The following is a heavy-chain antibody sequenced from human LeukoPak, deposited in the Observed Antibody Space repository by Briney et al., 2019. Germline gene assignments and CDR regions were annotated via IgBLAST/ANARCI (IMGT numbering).Heavy chain of an antibody. D-gene: IGHD1-26*01. Sequence: ASVKVSCKASGYTFTSYYMHWVRQAPGQGLEWMGIINPSGGSTSYAQKFQGRVTMTRDTSTSTVYMELSSLRSEDTAVYYCAADERSYSGRYYYYYGMDVWGQGTTVTVSS. J-gene: IGHJ6*02. CDR2: INPSGGST. CDR1: GYTFTSYY. CDR3: AADERSYSGRYYYYYGMDV. V-gene: IGHV1-46*01.